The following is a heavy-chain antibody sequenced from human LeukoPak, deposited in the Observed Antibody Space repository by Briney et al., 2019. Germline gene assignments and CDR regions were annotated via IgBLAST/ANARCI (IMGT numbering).Heavy chain of an antibody. V-gene: IGHV3-7*01. CDR3: ASAAGWELGY. D-gene: IGHD3-10*01. J-gene: IGHJ4*02. CDR2: IKQDGSEK. Sequence: PGGSLRLSCAASGSTFSRYWMSWVRQTPEKGLEWVANIKQDGSEKNYVDSVKGRFTISSDNAKNSLYLQMNSLRAEDTAVYYCASAAGWELGYWGQGTLVTVSS. CDR1: GSTFSRYW.